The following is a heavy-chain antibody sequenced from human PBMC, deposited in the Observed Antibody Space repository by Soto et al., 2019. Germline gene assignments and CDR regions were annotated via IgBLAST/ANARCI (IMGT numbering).Heavy chain of an antibody. Sequence: PSETLSLTCTVSGGSISSYYWSWIRQPPGKGLEWIGYINYSGSTNYNPSLKSRVTISVDTSKNQFSLKLSSVTAADTVVYYCARHETLHGDYDEWGQGTLVTVSS. D-gene: IGHD4-17*01. J-gene: IGHJ4*02. CDR1: GGSISSYY. CDR2: INYSGST. CDR3: ARHETLHGDYDE. V-gene: IGHV4-59*08.